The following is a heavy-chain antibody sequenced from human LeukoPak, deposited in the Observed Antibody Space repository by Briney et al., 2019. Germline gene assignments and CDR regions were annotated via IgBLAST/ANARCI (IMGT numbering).Heavy chain of an antibody. V-gene: IGHV3-23*01. D-gene: IGHD3-3*01. Sequence: PGGSLRLSCAASEFTFSSYAMSWVRQAPGKGLEWVSAISGSGGSTYYADSVKGRFTISRDNSKNTLYLQMNSLRAEDTAVYYCAIITGISDFRPAWGQGTLVTVSS. CDR1: EFTFSSYA. CDR2: ISGSGGST. CDR3: AIITGISDFRPA. J-gene: IGHJ4*02.